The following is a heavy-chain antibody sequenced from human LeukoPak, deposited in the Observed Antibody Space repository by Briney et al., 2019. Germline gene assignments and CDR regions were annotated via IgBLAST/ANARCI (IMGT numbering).Heavy chain of an antibody. D-gene: IGHD6-19*01. Sequence: PSETLSLTCTVSGGSISSYYWSWIRQPPGKGLEWIGYIYYSGSTNYNPSLKSRVTISVDTSKNQFSLKLSSVTAADTAVYYCARQNPSGWYYFDYWGQGTLVTVSS. V-gene: IGHV4-59*08. CDR3: ARQNPSGWYYFDY. CDR1: GGSISSYY. J-gene: IGHJ4*02. CDR2: IYYSGST.